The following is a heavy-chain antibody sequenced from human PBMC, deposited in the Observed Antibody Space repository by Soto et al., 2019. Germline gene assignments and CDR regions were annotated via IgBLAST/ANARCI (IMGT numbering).Heavy chain of an antibody. CDR3: ATDATREGGWHH. Sequence: PGGSLRLSCAASGFPFTHAWMNWVRQAPGKGLEWVGRIKSKADGGTTDYAEPVKGRFTISRDDSGNTLYLQMNSLITEDTAVYYCATDATREGGWHHWGQGTLVTVSS. J-gene: IGHJ5*02. V-gene: IGHV3-15*07. D-gene: IGHD6-19*01. CDR2: IKSKADGGTT. CDR1: GFPFTHAW.